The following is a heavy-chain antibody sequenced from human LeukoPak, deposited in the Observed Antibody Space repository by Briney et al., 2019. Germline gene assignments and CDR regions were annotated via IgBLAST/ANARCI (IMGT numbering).Heavy chain of an antibody. CDR1: GFTFSSYT. Sequence: GGSLRLSCAASGFTFSSYTMNWVRQAPGKGLEWVSSISSSTSYIYYADSVNGRFTISRDNAKNSLYLQMNSLRAEDTAVYYCARAEGDYLNYYGMDVWGQGTTVTVSS. CDR3: ARAEGDYLNYYGMDV. J-gene: IGHJ6*02. V-gene: IGHV3-21*01. CDR2: ISSSTSYI. D-gene: IGHD4-17*01.